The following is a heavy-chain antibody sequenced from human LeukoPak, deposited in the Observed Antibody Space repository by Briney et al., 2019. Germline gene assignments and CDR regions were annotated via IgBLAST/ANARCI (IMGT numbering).Heavy chain of an antibody. D-gene: IGHD2-15*01. J-gene: IGHJ6*03. CDR2: INWNGGST. CDR3: ARGPPTYCSGGSCYALSYYYMDV. CDR1: GFTFDDYG. Sequence: GGSLRLSCAASGFTFDDYGMSWVRQAPGKGLEWVSGINWNGGSTGYADSVKGRFTISRDNAKNSLYLQMNSLRAEDTAVYYCARGPPTYCSGGSCYALSYYYMDVWGKGTTVTVSS. V-gene: IGHV3-20*04.